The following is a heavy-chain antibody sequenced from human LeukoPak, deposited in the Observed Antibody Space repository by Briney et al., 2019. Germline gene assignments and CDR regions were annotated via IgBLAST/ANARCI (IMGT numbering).Heavy chain of an antibody. CDR1: GFTFSSYG. V-gene: IGHV3-21*01. CDR2: ISSSSSYI. CDR3: ARRFSRSRRSWFDP. D-gene: IGHD6-13*01. J-gene: IGHJ5*02. Sequence: GGSLRLSCAASGFTFSSYGMNWVRQAPGKGLEWVSSISSSSSYIYYADSVKGRFTISRDNAKNSLYLQMNSLRAEDTAVYYCARRFSRSRRSWFDPWGQGTLVTVSS.